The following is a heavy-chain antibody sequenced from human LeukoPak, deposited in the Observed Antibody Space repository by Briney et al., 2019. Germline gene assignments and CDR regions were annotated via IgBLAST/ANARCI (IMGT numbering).Heavy chain of an antibody. CDR3: ARPTSSGWYSH. D-gene: IGHD6-19*01. J-gene: IGHJ3*01. CDR2: ITGSSRTK. V-gene: IGHV3-48*01. Sequence: GGSLRLSCAASGFIFSNYDMNWVRQAPGKGLEWVSYITGSSRTKSYADSVKGRFTISRDNAENSVYLQMNSLRAEDTAVYYCARPTSSGWYSHWGQGTMVTVPS. CDR1: GFIFSNYD.